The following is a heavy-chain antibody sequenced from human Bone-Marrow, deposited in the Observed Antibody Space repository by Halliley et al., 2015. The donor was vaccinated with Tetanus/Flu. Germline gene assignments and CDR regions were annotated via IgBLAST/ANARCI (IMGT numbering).Heavy chain of an antibody. J-gene: IGHJ5*02. CDR1: GYTFTSYG. CDR3: ANNTVFGPFYP. CDR2: ISAYNGDT. Sequence: LVQSGAEVKKPGASVKVSCKSSGYTFTSYGITWVRQAPGQGLEWMGWISAYNGDTYYAQMVRDRVTMTRNTSTSTTYMQLSSLSSEDTAVYYCANNTVFGPFYPWGQGTLVIVSS. V-gene: IGHV1-18*04. D-gene: IGHD3-3*01.